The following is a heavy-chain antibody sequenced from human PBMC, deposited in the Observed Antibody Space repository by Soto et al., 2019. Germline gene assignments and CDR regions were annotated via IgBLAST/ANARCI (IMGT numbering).Heavy chain of an antibody. Sequence: PSETLSLTCTVSGGSISNHYWSWIRQPPGKGLEWIGYFYYSGSTIYNPSLKSRVTISVDTSKNQFSLKLSSVTAADTAVYYCARGQSYAQPNPGYYYYYMDVWGKGTTVTVSS. CDR3: ARGQSYAQPNPGYYYYYMDV. CDR1: GGSISNHY. D-gene: IGHD1-26*01. J-gene: IGHJ6*03. CDR2: FYYSGST. V-gene: IGHV4-59*11.